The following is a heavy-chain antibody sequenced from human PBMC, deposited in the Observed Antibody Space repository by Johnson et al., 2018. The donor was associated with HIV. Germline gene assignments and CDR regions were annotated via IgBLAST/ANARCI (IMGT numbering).Heavy chain of an antibody. D-gene: IGHD3-10*01. J-gene: IGHJ3*02. V-gene: IGHV3-43D*03. CDR1: GFTFDDYA. CDR2: IRWDGAIT. Sequence: VQLVESGGGLVQPGRSLRLSCAASGFTFDDYAMHWVRQAPGNGLEWVSLIRWDGAITSYVDSVKGRFTISRDNSRNSLFLQMKSLRAEDTALYYCARAEIYEGRVGDFAFDIWGRGTMVTVSS. CDR3: ARAEIYEGRVGDFAFDI.